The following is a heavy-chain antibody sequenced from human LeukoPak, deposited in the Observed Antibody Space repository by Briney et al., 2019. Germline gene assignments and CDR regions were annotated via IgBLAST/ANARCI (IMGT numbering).Heavy chain of an antibody. CDR2: FDPEDGET. Sequence: ASVKVSCKVSGYTLTELSMHWVRQAPGKGLEWMGGFDPEDGETIYAQKFRGRVTMTEDTSTDTAYMELSSLRSEDTAVYYCATMGGSGWDRIFDYWGQGTLVTVSS. V-gene: IGHV1-24*01. CDR1: GYTLTELS. J-gene: IGHJ4*02. D-gene: IGHD6-19*01. CDR3: ATMGGSGWDRIFDY.